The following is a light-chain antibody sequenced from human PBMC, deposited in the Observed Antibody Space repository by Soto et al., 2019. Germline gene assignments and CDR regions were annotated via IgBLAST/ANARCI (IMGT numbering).Light chain of an antibody. Sequence: EIVLTQSPATLSLSPGERATLSCRASQSVSSYLAWYQQKPGQAPRLLIYDASNRATGIPARFSGSGSGTDFPLTIRSLEPEDFAVYYCQQRSNWLTWTFGQGNKVEIK. J-gene: IGKJ1*01. V-gene: IGKV3-11*01. CDR1: QSVSSY. CDR2: DAS. CDR3: QQRSNWLTWT.